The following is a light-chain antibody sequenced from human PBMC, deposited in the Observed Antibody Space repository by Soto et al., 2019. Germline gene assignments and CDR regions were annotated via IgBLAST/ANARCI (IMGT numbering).Light chain of an antibody. Sequence: EIVLTQSPATRSAFPGDRVTLSCTASQALNTRLAWYQHKPGQAPRLLIYGASTRATGIPDRFSGSGSGTDFTLTISRLEPEDFAVYYCQQYNNWPLTFGGGTKVDIK. CDR1: QALNTR. J-gene: IGKJ4*01. CDR2: GAS. CDR3: QQYNNWPLT. V-gene: IGKV3D-15*01.